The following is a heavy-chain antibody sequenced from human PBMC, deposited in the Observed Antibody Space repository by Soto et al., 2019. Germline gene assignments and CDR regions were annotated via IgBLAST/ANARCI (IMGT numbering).Heavy chain of an antibody. Sequence: EVQLVESGGGLVKPGGSLRLSCAASGFTFSSYSMNWVRQAPGKGLEWVSSISSSSSYIYYADSVKGRFTISRDNAKNSRYVKMNSLRAEDTAVYYCARDHTIVVDSDDCYGMGVWGQGTTVTVSS. CDR1: GFTFSSYS. CDR2: ISSSSSYI. J-gene: IGHJ6*02. V-gene: IGHV3-21*01. D-gene: IGHD3-22*01. CDR3: ARDHTIVVDSDDCYGMGV.